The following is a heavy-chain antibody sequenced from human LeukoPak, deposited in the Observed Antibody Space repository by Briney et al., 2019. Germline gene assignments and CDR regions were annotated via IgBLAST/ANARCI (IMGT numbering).Heavy chain of an antibody. J-gene: IGHJ6*03. CDR2: ISYSGNT. D-gene: IGHD2-21*01. CDR3: ARGDCSGSICYSPMDV. CDR1: GVSISSYY. V-gene: IGHV4-59*08. Sequence: SETLSLTCTVSGVSISSYYWTWIRQPPGKGLEWIGYISYSGNTKYNPSLKSRVTISVDTSKNQFSLKLSSVTAADTAVYYCARGDCSGSICYSPMDVWGTGTTVTVSS.